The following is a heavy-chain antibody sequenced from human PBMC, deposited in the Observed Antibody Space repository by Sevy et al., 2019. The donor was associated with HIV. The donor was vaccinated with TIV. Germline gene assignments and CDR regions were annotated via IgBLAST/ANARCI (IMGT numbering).Heavy chain of an antibody. CDR1: GFTFNNFA. J-gene: IGHJ4*02. CDR3: STDDLISY. Sequence: RHWGSLRLSCAASGFTFNNFAMNWVRQTPGKGLEWVGHIKSITDGGAADYAAPVKGRFTISRHDSKNTLYLQMNSLKAEDTAVYYCSTDDLISYWGRGTLVTVSS. CDR2: IKSITDGGAA. D-gene: IGHD3-3*02. V-gene: IGHV3-15*07.